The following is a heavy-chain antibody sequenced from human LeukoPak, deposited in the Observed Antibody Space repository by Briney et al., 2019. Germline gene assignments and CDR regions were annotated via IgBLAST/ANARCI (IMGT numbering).Heavy chain of an antibody. CDR3: ARAQMGAPTDY. Sequence: GGSLRLSCAAAGFTFGNSWVHWVRQAPGKGLVWVSLINADGSTATYADSVKGRFTISRDNARNTLSLQMNSLTIEDTAVYYCARAQMGAPTDYWGQGTLVTVSS. V-gene: IGHV3-74*01. CDR2: INADGSTA. J-gene: IGHJ4*02. D-gene: IGHD1-26*01. CDR1: GFTFGNSW.